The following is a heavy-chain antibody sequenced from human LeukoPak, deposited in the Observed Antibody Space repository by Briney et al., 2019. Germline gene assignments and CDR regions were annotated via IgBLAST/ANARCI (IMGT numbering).Heavy chain of an antibody. J-gene: IGHJ6*04. V-gene: IGHV3-48*03. Sequence: GGSLRLSCAASGFTFSSYEMNWVRQAPGKGLEWVSYISSSGSTIYYADSVKGRFTISRDNAKNSLYLQMNSLRAEDTAVYYCARDRRYCYGSGSYYNGVYYYGMDVWGKGTTVTVSS. D-gene: IGHD3-10*01. CDR2: ISSSGSTI. CDR3: ARDRRYCYGSGSYYNGVYYYGMDV. CDR1: GFTFSSYE.